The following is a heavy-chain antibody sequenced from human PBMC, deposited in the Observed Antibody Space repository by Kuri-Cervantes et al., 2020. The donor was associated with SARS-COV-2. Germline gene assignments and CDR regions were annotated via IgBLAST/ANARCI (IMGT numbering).Heavy chain of an antibody. Sequence: GSLRLSCAVSGGSISSSNWWSWVRQPPGKGLEWIGEIYHSGSTYYNPSLKSRVTISVDTSKNQFSLKLSSVTAADTAVYYCARDINPVGALDYWGQGTLVTVSS. CDR2: IYHSGST. J-gene: IGHJ4*02. D-gene: IGHD1-26*01. CDR3: ARDINPVGALDY. CDR1: GGSISSSNW. V-gene: IGHV4-4*02.